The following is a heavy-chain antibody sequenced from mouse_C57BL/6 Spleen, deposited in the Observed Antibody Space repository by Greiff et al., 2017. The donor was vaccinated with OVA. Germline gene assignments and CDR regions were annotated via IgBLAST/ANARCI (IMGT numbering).Heavy chain of an antibody. V-gene: IGHV2-6-1*01. CDR3: ARQDDYYAMDY. CDR1: GFSFPRSG. J-gene: IGHJ4*01. CDR2: IWSDGST. Sequence: VQVVESGPGLVAPSQSLSITCTVSGFSFPRSGFHLFRPPPGKGLSWLVVIWSDGSTTYNSALKSRLSISKDNSKSQVFLKMNSLHTDDTAMYYCARQDDYYAMDYRGEG.